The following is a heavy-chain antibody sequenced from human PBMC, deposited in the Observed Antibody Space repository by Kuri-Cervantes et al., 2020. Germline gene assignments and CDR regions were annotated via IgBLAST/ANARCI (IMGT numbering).Heavy chain of an antibody. V-gene: IGHV4-59*01. CDR2: IYYSGST. J-gene: IGHJ1*01. CDR3: ARGSGWYFY. Sequence: ESLKISCTVSGGSISNYYWSWIRQPPGKGLEWIGYIYYSGSTNYNPSLKSRVTISVDTSKNQFSLKLSSVTAADTAVYFCARGSGWYFYWGQGTLVTVSS. D-gene: IGHD6-19*01. CDR1: GGSISNYY.